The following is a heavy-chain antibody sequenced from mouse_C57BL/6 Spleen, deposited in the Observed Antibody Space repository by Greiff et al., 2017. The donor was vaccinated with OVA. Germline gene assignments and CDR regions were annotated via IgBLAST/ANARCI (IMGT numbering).Heavy chain of an antibody. CDR3: ARWDWYFDV. CDR2: IDPSDSYT. Sequence: VQLQQPGAELVMPGASVKLSCKASGYTFTSYWMHWVKQRPGQGLEWIGEIDPSDSYTNYNQKFKGKSTLTVDKSSSTAYMQLSSLTSEDSAVYYCARWDWYFDVWGTGTTVTVSS. CDR1: GYTFTSYW. V-gene: IGHV1-69*01. J-gene: IGHJ1*03.